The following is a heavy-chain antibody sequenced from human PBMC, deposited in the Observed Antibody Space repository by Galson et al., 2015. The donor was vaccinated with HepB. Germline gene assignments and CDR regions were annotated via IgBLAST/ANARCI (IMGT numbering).Heavy chain of an antibody. V-gene: IGHV1-46*01. J-gene: IGHJ4*02. D-gene: IGHD3-3*01. CDR3: ARTFSGDPNLQYFFY. CDR2: INPSGGST. Sequence: SVKVSCKASGYTFTSYYMHWVRQAPGQGLEWMGIINPSGGSTSYAQKFQGRVTINADESTNTAYMELRSLRSEDTAVYYCARTFSGDPNLQYFFYWGQGTVVTVSS. CDR1: GYTFTSYY.